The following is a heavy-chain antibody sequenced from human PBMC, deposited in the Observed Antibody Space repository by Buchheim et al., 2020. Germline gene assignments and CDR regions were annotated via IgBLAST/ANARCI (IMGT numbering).Heavy chain of an antibody. D-gene: IGHD3-10*01. CDR2: INPNSGGT. Sequence: QVQLVQSGAEVKKPGASVKVSCKASGYTFTGYYMHWVRQAPGQGLEWMGRINPNSGGTNYAQKFQGRVTMTRDTSISTAYMELSRLRSDDTAVYYCAREAMVQGVIITWYYYYGMDVWGQGTT. J-gene: IGHJ6*02. CDR3: AREAMVQGVIITWYYYYGMDV. V-gene: IGHV1-2*06. CDR1: GYTFTGYY.